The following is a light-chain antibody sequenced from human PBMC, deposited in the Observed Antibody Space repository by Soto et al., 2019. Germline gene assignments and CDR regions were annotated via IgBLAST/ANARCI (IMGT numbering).Light chain of an antibody. V-gene: IGKV1-5*03. CDR2: RAS. Sequence: DIQMTQSPSTLSASVGDRVTITCRASQNIGSWLAWYQQKPGQGPKLLIYRASNLESGVPSRFSGSGSGTQFTLAISSLQPDHFATYYCQQYNSYSHVYTFGQGTKLEIK. J-gene: IGKJ2*01. CDR1: QNIGSW. CDR3: QQYNSYSHVYT.